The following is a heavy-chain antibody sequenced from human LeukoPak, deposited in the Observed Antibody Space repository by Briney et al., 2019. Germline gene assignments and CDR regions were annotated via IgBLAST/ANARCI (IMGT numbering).Heavy chain of an antibody. J-gene: IGHJ4*02. CDR3: AKHATGDYGGGYFDY. Sequence: GGSLRLSCAVAGFTLNTNVMDWVRQAPRKGLEWVSAIIGSGAGTYYADSVKGRFTISKDNSKNTVYLQMNSLRAEDTAIYYCAKHATGDYGGGYFDYWGQGTLVTVSS. CDR1: GFTLNTNV. D-gene: IGHD4-17*01. CDR2: IIGSGAGT. V-gene: IGHV3-23*01.